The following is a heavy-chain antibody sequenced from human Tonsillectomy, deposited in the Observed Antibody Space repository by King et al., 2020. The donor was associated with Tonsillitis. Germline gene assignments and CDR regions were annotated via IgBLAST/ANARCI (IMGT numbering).Heavy chain of an antibody. CDR2: IYFSGDT. CDR1: GGSISSDGYF. J-gene: IGHJ6*02. Sequence: QLQEAGPGLVKPSQTLSLTCTVSGGSISSDGYFLSWIRQHPRKGLEWIGYIYFSGDTYYNPSLKGRVIISVDTSKNQFPLKLNSVTAAATAVYYCARGGSHYGLDVWGQGTTVIVSS. D-gene: IGHD1-26*01. CDR3: ARGGSHYGLDV. V-gene: IGHV4-31*03.